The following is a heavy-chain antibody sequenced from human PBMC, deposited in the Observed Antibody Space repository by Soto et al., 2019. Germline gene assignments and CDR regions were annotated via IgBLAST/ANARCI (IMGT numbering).Heavy chain of an antibody. CDR2: MNPNSGNT. Sequence: QVQLVQSGAEVKKPGASVRVSCKASGYTFTKFDINWVRQATGQGHEWMGWMNPNSGNTGYAQKFQGRVTRTRNTSITTAYMELSTLRSEDTAVYYCVRRDYGDYSNWFDPWGQGTLVTVSS. V-gene: IGHV1-8*01. J-gene: IGHJ5*02. CDR3: VRRDYGDYSNWFDP. CDR1: GYTFTKFD. D-gene: IGHD4-17*01.